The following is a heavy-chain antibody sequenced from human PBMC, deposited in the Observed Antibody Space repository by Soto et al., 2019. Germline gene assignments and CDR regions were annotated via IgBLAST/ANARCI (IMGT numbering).Heavy chain of an antibody. CDR2: VNVNDGRT. V-gene: IGHV1-18*01. CDR1: GYTFSNYG. D-gene: IGHD1-1*01. Sequence: QVHLVQSGTEVKKPGASVKVSCKTSGYTFSNYGISWVRQAPGQGLEWVGWVNVNDGRTNYAQNLQDRVTVSTDTSPNTAFMELRRLRSDDTAVYYCARDINWNVDYWGQGTLVTVSS. J-gene: IGHJ4*02. CDR3: ARDINWNVDY.